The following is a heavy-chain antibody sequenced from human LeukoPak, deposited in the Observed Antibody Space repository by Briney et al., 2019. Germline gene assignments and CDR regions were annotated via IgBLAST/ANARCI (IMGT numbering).Heavy chain of an antibody. J-gene: IGHJ4*02. CDR1: GFTFSNYG. Sequence: GGSLRLSCAASGFTFSNYGMHWVRQAPGKGLEWVANINQDGTEKNYVDSVKGRFTISRDNAKNSLYLQMNSLRAEDTAVYYCARNMGDYWGQGTLVTASS. CDR2: INQDGTEK. V-gene: IGHV3-7*04. D-gene: IGHD2/OR15-2a*01. CDR3: ARNMGDY.